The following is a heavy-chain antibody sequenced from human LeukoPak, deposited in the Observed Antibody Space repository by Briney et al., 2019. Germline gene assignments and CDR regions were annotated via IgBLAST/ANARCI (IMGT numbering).Heavy chain of an antibody. V-gene: IGHV3-74*01. CDR1: GFIFSSYW. D-gene: IGHD3-3*01. CDR3: ARVRSGTWNGYEY. Sequence: GGSLRLSCAASGFIFSSYWMHWFRQGPGKVLVWVSRISTDGSSTSYADSVKGRFTISRDNAKNTLYLQMDSLRAEDSAVYYCARVRSGTWNGYEYWGQGTLVTVSS. J-gene: IGHJ4*02. CDR2: ISTDGSST.